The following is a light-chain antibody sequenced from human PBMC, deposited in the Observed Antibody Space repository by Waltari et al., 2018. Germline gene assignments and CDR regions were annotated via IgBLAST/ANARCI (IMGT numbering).Light chain of an antibody. CDR1: QNINSGY. Sequence: IVLTQSPGTLSLSPGDTATLSCRASQNINSGYVAWYPQRTGQAPRLLIYDTFRRATDIPDRFSGSVSGTDFALTINRLEPEDFAMYFCQRYGSSGTFGQGTKVEIK. CDR3: QRYGSSGT. J-gene: IGKJ1*01. V-gene: IGKV3-20*01. CDR2: DTF.